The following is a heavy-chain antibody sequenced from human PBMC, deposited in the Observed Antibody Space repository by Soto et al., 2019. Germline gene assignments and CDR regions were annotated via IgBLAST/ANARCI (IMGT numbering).Heavy chain of an antibody. J-gene: IGHJ4*02. V-gene: IGHV1-2*04. D-gene: IGHD2-2*01. CDR1: GYTFTGYY. CDR2: INPNSGDT. CDR3: ARGVFYCSSTSCPLDY. Sequence: QVQLVQSGAEVKKPGASVKVSCKASGYTFTGYYMHWVRQAPGQGLEWMEWINPNSGDTNYAQKFQGWVTMTRDTSISTAYMELSRLRSDDTAVYYCARGVFYCSSTSCPLDYWGQGTLVTVSS.